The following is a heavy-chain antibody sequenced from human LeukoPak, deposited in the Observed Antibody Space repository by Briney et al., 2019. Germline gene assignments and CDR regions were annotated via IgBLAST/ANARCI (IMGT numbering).Heavy chain of an antibody. CDR1: GFTFSTYN. CDR3: ARTYNEYCSGGSCTDFDY. D-gene: IGHD2-15*01. J-gene: IGHJ4*02. CDR2: ISTSSSYI. V-gene: IGHV3-21*01. Sequence: PGGSLRLSCAASGFTFSTYNMNWVRQAPGKGLEWVSSISTSSSYIYYADSMKGRFTISRDNAKNSLYLQMNSLRTEDTAVYYCARTYNEYCSGGSCTDFDYWGQGTLVTVSS.